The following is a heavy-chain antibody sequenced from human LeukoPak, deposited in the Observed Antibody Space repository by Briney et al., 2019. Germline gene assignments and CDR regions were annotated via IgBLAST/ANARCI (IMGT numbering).Heavy chain of an antibody. Sequence: HGESLKISCKGSGYSFSSYWIGWVRQMPGQGLEWMGIVYSGDSDARYSPSFRGQVIISADKSISTAFLQWSSLKASDTAMYYCARQQPGYSFGSAFDIWGQGTMVTVSS. CDR3: ARQQPGYSFGSAFDI. CDR2: VYSGDSDA. J-gene: IGHJ3*02. V-gene: IGHV5-51*01. CDR1: GYSFSSYW. D-gene: IGHD5-18*01.